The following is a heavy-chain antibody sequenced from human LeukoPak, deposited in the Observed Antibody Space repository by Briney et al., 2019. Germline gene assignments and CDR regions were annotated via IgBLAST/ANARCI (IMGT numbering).Heavy chain of an antibody. CDR2: IYYSGST. D-gene: IGHD2-15*01. Sequence: SETLSLTCTVSGGSISSSSYYWGWIRQPPGKGLEWIGSIYYSGSTNYNPSLKSRVTISVDTSKNQFSLKLSSVTAADTAVYYCASWGGGSRRFDYWGQGTLVTVSS. V-gene: IGHV4-39*07. J-gene: IGHJ4*02. CDR1: GGSISSSSYY. CDR3: ASWGGGSRRFDY.